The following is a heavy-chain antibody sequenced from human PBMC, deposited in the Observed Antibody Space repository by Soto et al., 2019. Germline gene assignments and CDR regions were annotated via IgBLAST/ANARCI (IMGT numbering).Heavy chain of an antibody. V-gene: IGHV4-4*02. J-gene: IGHJ6*02. D-gene: IGHD2-21*02. CDR3: AREDDGGDSLDV. Sequence: PSETLSLTCSVSGLSISSHPWWTWVRQAPGKGLEWIGELYPSGSILYNPSLQSRVTISVDTSKNQFSLHLSSVTAADTAVYFCAREDDGGDSLDVWGQGTTVTVSS. CDR2: LYPSGSI. CDR1: GLSISSHPW.